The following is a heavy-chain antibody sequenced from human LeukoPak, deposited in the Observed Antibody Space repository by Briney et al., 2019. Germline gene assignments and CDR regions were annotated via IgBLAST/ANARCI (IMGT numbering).Heavy chain of an antibody. V-gene: IGHV3-23*01. D-gene: IGHD1-26*01. Sequence: GGSLRLSCAASGFTFSSYAMSWVRQAPGKGLEWVSSIGGSGCSTYYADSEKGLFTISRDNSKNTLYVQMNSLRAEDRAVYYCAKDGWELLEGFDYWGQGTLVTVSS. CDR2: IGGSGCST. J-gene: IGHJ4*02. CDR3: AKDGWELLEGFDY. CDR1: GFTFSSYA.